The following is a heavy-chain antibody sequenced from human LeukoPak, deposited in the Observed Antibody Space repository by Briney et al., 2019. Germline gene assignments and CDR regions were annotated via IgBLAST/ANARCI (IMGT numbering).Heavy chain of an antibody. CDR3: ARRKSNDYGDYLDY. J-gene: IGHJ4*02. Sequence: SETLSLTCTVSGGSISSYYWSWIRQPPGKGLEWIGYIYFSGSTNYNPSLKSRVTISIDTSKKQFSLNLNSVTAADTAVYYCARRKSNDYGDYLDYWGQGTLVTVSS. D-gene: IGHD4-17*01. CDR2: IYFSGST. CDR1: GGSISSYY. V-gene: IGHV4-59*08.